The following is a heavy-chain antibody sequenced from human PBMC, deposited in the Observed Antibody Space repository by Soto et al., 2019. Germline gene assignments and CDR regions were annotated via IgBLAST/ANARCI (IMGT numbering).Heavy chain of an antibody. D-gene: IGHD3-16*01. CDR3: AKPLGDYYYYGMDV. CDR2: ISGSGGST. CDR1: GFTFSSYA. Sequence: PGGSLRLSCAASGFTFSSYAMSWVRQAPGKGLEWVSAISGSGGSTYYADSVKGRFTISRDNSKNTLYLQMNSLRAEDTAVYYCAKPLGDYYYYGMDVWGQGTTVTVSS. J-gene: IGHJ6*02. V-gene: IGHV3-23*01.